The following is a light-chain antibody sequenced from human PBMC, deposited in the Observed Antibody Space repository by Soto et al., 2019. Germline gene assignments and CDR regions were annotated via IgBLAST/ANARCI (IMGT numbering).Light chain of an antibody. CDR1: QDISSG. Sequence: GGRVTITWRASQDISSGLAWYQQKPGKAPNLLIYEASSLESGVPSRFSGSGSGTDFTLTISSLQPEDFATYYCQQFNEFPITFGQGTRLEIK. J-gene: IGKJ5*01. V-gene: IGKV1-13*02. CDR3: QQFNEFPIT. CDR2: EAS.